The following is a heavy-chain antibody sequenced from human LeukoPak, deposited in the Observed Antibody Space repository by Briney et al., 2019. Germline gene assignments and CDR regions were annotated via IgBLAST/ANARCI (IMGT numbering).Heavy chain of an antibody. CDR3: ARTVAGTRRLPPTTYYFDY. V-gene: IGHV1-46*01. Sequence: ASVKVSCKASGYTFTSYYMHWVRQAPGQGLEWMGIINPSGGSTSYAQKFQGRVTMTRNTSISTAYMELSSLRSEDTAVYYCARTVAGTRRLPPTTYYFDYWGQGTLVTVSS. D-gene: IGHD6-19*01. CDR2: INPSGGST. CDR1: GYTFTSYY. J-gene: IGHJ4*02.